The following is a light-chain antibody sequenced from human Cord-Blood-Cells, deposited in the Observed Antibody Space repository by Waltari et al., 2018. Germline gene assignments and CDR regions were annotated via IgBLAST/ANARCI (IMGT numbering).Light chain of an antibody. CDR2: EGS. CDR1: SSVVGCSNL. Sequence: QSALTQPASVSGSPGQSITLSCTGTSSVVGCSNLLPWYQQHPGKAPKLMIYEGSKRPSGVSNRFSGSKSGNTASLTISGLQAEDEADYYCCSYAGSSTWVFGGGTKLTVL. CDR3: CSYAGSSTWV. V-gene: IGLV2-23*01. J-gene: IGLJ3*02.